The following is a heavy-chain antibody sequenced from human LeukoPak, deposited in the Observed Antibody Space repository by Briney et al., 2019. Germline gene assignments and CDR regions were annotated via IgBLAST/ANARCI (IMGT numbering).Heavy chain of an antibody. J-gene: IGHJ4*02. V-gene: IGHV1-18*01. CDR2: ISAYSGNT. Sequence: ASVKVSCKASGYTFTSYDISWVRQAPGQGLEWMEWISAYSGNTNYAQKLQGRVTMTTDTSTSIVYMELRGLRSDDTAVYYCARDKAGNWANDYWGQGTLVTVSS. CDR1: GYTFTSYD. D-gene: IGHD7-27*01. CDR3: ARDKAGNWANDY.